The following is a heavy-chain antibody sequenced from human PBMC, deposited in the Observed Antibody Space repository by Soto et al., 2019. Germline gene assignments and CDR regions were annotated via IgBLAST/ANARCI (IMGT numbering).Heavy chain of an antibody. CDR2: IIPMFGSP. J-gene: IGHJ6*02. D-gene: IGHD2-15*01. V-gene: IGHV1-69*06. CDR1: GGTLSTNA. Sequence: QVQLVQSGAEVKKPGSSVKVSCKASGGTLSTNAISWVRQAPGQGLEWMGAIIPMFGSPKYAQKFQGRVTSTADNPTSTRDMEMSSLTSADTAVYYGARGGLVAGLYNAMDAGGQGTAVAVSS. CDR3: ARGGLVAGLYNAMDA.